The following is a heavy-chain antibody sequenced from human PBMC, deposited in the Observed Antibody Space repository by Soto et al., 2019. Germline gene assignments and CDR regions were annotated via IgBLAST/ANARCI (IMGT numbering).Heavy chain of an antibody. D-gene: IGHD3-16*01. CDR2: ISSNGGST. J-gene: IGHJ4*02. CDR3: VKDWGQPLPKYYFDY. Sequence: GGSLRLSCSASGFTFSSYAMHWVRQAPGKGLEYVSAISSNGGSTYYADSVKGRFTISRDNSKNTLYLQMSSLRAEDTAVYYCVKDWGQPLPKYYFDYWGQGPLVTVSS. V-gene: IGHV3-64D*08. CDR1: GFTFSSYA.